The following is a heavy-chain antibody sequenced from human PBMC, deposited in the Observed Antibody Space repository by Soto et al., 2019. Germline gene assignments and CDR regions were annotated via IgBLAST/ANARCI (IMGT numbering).Heavy chain of an antibody. V-gene: IGHV4-39*01. CDR2: IYYSGST. Sequence: SETLSLTCTVSGGSISSSSYYWGWIRQPPGKGLEWIGSIYYSGSTYYNPSLKSRVTISVDTSKNQFSLKLSSVTAADTAVYYCARLCPGECSSWPTEGLEYWGQGTLVTVSS. D-gene: IGHD6-13*01. CDR3: ARLCPGECSSWPTEGLEY. CDR1: GGSISSSSYY. J-gene: IGHJ4*02.